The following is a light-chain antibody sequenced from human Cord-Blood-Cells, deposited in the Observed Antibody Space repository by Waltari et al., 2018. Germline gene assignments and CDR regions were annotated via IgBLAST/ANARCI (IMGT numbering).Light chain of an antibody. CDR3: QQYYSTPRT. J-gene: IGKJ1*01. CDR2: WAS. Sequence: DIVMTQSPDSLAVSLCERATINLESRQSVLSSSYIKNYLTWYQQKPGQPPKLLIYWASTRESGVPYRFSGSGSGTDFTLTISSLQAEDVAVYYCQQYYSTPRTFGQGTKVEIK. V-gene: IGKV4-1*01. CDR1: QSVLSSSYIKNY.